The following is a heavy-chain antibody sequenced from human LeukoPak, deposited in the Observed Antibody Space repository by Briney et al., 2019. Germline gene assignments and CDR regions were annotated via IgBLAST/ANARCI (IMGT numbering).Heavy chain of an antibody. V-gene: IGHV3-53*01. D-gene: IGHD1-7*01. Sequence: GGSLRLSCAASGFTVSSNYMSWVRQAPGKGLEWVSVIYSGGSTYYSDSVKGRFTISRDNSKNTLYLQMNSLRVEDTAVYYCAREVNYYFDYWGQGTLVTVSS. CDR2: IYSGGST. CDR1: GFTVSSNY. J-gene: IGHJ4*02. CDR3: AREVNYYFDY.